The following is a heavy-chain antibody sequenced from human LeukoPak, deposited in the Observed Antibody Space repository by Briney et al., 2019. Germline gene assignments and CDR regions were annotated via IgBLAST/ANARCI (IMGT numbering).Heavy chain of an antibody. Sequence: SETLSLTCAVYGGSFSGYYWSWIRQPPGKGLEWIGEINHSGSTNHNPPLKSRVTISVDTSKNQFSLKLTSVTASDTAVYYCARYRRFGDLSSYYYGMDVWGKGTTVTVSS. CDR1: GGSFSGYY. CDR3: ARYRRFGDLSSYYYGMDV. V-gene: IGHV4-34*01. CDR2: INHSGST. D-gene: IGHD3-10*01. J-gene: IGHJ6*04.